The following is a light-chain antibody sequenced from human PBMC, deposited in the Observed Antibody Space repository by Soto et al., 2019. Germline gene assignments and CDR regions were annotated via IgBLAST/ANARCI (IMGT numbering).Light chain of an antibody. Sequence: DIQMTQSPSTLSASVGDRVTITCRASQSISIYLAWYQQKPGKAPKPLIYKASNLESGVPSRFSGSGSGTEFPLTLSSLQPDNFATYDCQQDNTYLTFGQGTKVDIK. V-gene: IGKV1-5*03. CDR3: QQDNTYLT. CDR1: QSISIY. CDR2: KAS. J-gene: IGKJ2*01.